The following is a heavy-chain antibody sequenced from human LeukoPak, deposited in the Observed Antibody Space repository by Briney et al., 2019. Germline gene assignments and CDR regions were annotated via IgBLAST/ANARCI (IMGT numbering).Heavy chain of an antibody. CDR3: VKALGKYRSDWHGRFDY. D-gene: IGHD6-19*01. J-gene: IGHJ4*02. Sequence: PGRSLKLSCVASGFIFSSYALHWVRQAPGKGLEWVAAISYDAVNDYYADSGRGRLSISRDNSKTTMSLQMTSLRPEDTAVYYCVKALGKYRSDWHGRFDYWGQGTRAADSS. CDR2: ISYDAVND. V-gene: IGHV3-30*04. CDR1: GFIFSSYA.